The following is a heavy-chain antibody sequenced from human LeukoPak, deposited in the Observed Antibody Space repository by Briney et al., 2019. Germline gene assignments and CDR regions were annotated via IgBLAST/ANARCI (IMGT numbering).Heavy chain of an antibody. Sequence: GGSLRLSCAASGFTFSSYGMHWVRQAPGKGLEWVAVIWYGGSNKYYADSVKGRFTISRDNSKNTLYLQMNSLRAEDTAVYYCARDLGSSGGEAFDIWGQGTMVTVSS. D-gene: IGHD3-22*01. V-gene: IGHV3-33*08. CDR2: IWYGGSNK. CDR1: GFTFSSYG. J-gene: IGHJ3*02. CDR3: ARDLGSSGGEAFDI.